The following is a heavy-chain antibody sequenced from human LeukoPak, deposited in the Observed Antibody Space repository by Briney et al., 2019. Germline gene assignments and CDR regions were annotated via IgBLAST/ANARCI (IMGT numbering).Heavy chain of an antibody. J-gene: IGHJ4*02. CDR1: GGTFSSYA. Sequence: ASVKVSCKASGGTFSSYAISWVRQAPGEVLEWMGGIIPIFGTANYAQKFQGRVTITADESTSTAYMELSSLRSEDTAVYYCARSKGSGSSSRYFDYWGQGTLVTVSS. D-gene: IGHD3-10*01. CDR3: ARSKGSGSSSRYFDY. V-gene: IGHV1-69*13. CDR2: IIPIFGTA.